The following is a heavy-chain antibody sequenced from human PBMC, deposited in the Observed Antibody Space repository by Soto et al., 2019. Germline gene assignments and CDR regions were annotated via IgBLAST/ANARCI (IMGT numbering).Heavy chain of an antibody. V-gene: IGHV3-23*01. J-gene: IGHJ6*02. CDR3: AKEFAAAGTQYYYYYGMDV. CDR2: ISGSGGST. D-gene: IGHD6-13*01. CDR1: GFTFGSYA. Sequence: GSLRLSCAASGFTFGSYAMSWVRQAPGKGLEWVSAISGSGGSTYYADSVKGRFTISRDNSKNTLYLQMNSLRAEDTAVYYCAKEFAAAGTQYYYYYGMDVWGQGTTVTVSS.